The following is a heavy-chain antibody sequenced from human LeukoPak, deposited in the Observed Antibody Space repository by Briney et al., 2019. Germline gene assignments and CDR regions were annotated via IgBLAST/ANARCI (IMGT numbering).Heavy chain of an antibody. Sequence: GGSLRLSCAASGFTFSSYWMNWVRQAPGKGLEWVSSISSSSSYIYYADSVKGRFTISRDNAKNSLYLQMNSLRAEDTAVYYCARDLRYCGGDCYWVRYYYYYYMDVWGKGTTVTVSS. CDR3: ARDLRYCGGDCYWVRYYYYYYMDV. V-gene: IGHV3-21*01. CDR1: GFTFSSYW. D-gene: IGHD2-21*02. J-gene: IGHJ6*03. CDR2: ISSSSSYI.